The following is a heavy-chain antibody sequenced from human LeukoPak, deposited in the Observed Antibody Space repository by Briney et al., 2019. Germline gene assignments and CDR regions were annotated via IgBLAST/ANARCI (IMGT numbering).Heavy chain of an antibody. V-gene: IGHV3-21*01. Sequence: GGSLRLSCAASGFTFSSYGMTWVRQAPGKGLEWVSSISSSSSYIYYADSVKGRFTISRDNAKNSLYLQMNSLRAEDTAVYYCARDMVVYGANVRGQGTLVTVSS. D-gene: IGHD4-17*01. CDR3: ARDMVVYGANV. CDR1: GFTFSSYG. CDR2: ISSSSSYI. J-gene: IGHJ4*02.